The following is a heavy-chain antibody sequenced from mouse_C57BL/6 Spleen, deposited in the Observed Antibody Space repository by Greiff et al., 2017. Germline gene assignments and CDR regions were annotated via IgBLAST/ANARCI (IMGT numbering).Heavy chain of an antibody. CDR2: IDPSDSYT. Sequence: VQLQQPGAELVKPGASVKLSCKASGYTFTSYWMQWVKQRPGQGLEWIGEIDPSDSYTNYNQKFKGKATLTVDTSSSTAYMQLSSLTSEDSAVYYCARNCHYFDYWGQGTTLTVSS. CDR1: GYTFTSYW. CDR3: ARNCHYFDY. J-gene: IGHJ2*01. D-gene: IGHD4-1*01. V-gene: IGHV1-50*01.